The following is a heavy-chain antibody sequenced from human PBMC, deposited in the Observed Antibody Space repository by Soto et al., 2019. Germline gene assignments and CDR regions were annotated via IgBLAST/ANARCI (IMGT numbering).Heavy chain of an antibody. CDR3: ARGRITMIVVVIPDAFDI. CDR1: GYTFTSYG. D-gene: IGHD3-22*01. J-gene: IGHJ3*02. Sequence: QVQLVQSGAEVKKPGASVKVSCKASGYTFTSYGISWVRQAPGQGLEWMGWISAYNGNTNYAQKLQGRVTMTTDTXTXTXXMELRSLRSDDTAVYYCARGRITMIVVVIPDAFDIWGQGTMVTVSS. V-gene: IGHV1-18*01. CDR2: ISAYNGNT.